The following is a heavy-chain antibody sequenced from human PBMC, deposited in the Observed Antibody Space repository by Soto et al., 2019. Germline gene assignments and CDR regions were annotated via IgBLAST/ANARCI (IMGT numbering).Heavy chain of an antibody. Sequence: SETLSLTCTVSGGSISSSSYYWGWIRQPPGKGLEWIGSIYYSGSTYYNPSLKSRVTISVDTSKNQFTLKLSSVTAADMAVYYCASPKIAFYNWFDPWGQGTLVTVSS. J-gene: IGHJ5*02. V-gene: IGHV4-39*01. D-gene: IGHD3-3*02. CDR1: GGSISSSSYY. CDR3: ASPKIAFYNWFDP. CDR2: IYYSGST.